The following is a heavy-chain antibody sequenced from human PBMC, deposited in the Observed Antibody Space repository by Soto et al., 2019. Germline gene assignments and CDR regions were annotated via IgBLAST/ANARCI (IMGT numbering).Heavy chain of an antibody. J-gene: IGHJ6*02. V-gene: IGHV1-69*01. CDR2: IIPIFGTA. D-gene: IGHD5-12*01. Sequence: QVPLVQSGAEVKKPGSSVKVSCKASGGTFSSYAISWVRQAPGQRLEWMGGIIPIFGTANYAQKFQGRVTITADESTSTAYMELSSLRSEDTAVYYCAFLAQYIVAPSGMDVWGQGTTVTVSS. CDR1: GGTFSSYA. CDR3: AFLAQYIVAPSGMDV.